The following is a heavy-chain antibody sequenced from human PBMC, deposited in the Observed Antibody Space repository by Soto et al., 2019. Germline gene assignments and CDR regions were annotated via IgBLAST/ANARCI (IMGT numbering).Heavy chain of an antibody. CDR3: AREDQQSIAAAGTFLLDY. V-gene: IGHV1-69*12. Sequence: QVQLVQSGAEVKKPGSSVKVSCKASGGTFSSYAISWVRQAPGQGLEWMGGIIPIFGTANYAQKFQGRVTITADESTSTAYMELSSLRSEDTAVYYCAREDQQSIAAAGTFLLDYWGQGTLVTVSS. D-gene: IGHD6-13*01. CDR2: IIPIFGTA. CDR1: GGTFSSYA. J-gene: IGHJ4*02.